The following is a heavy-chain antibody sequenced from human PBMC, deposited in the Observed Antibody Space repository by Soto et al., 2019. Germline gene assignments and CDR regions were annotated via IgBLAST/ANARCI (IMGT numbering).Heavy chain of an antibody. D-gene: IGHD3-22*01. CDR1: GGSISSSNW. V-gene: IGHV4-4*02. CDR3: ARSPDISGYYPRWYYYGMDV. J-gene: IGHJ6*02. Sequence: QVQLQESGPGLVKPSGTLSLTCAVSGGSISSSNWWSWVRQPPGKGLEWIGEIYHSGSTNYNPSLMSRVTLSVDKSQNQFSLKLSSVTAADTAVYYCARSPDISGYYPRWYYYGMDVWGQGTTVTVSS. CDR2: IYHSGST.